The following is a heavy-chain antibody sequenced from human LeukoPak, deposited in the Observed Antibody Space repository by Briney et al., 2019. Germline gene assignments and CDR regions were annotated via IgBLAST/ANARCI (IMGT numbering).Heavy chain of an antibody. CDR1: GSTFSSYA. Sequence: GGSLRLSCAGSGSTFSSYAMSWVRQAPGKGLVWVSRINSDGSSTSYADSVKGRFTISRDNAKNTLYLQMNSLRAEDTAVYYCARAPRCSGGSCPTYYFDYWGQGTLVTVSS. J-gene: IGHJ4*02. D-gene: IGHD2-15*01. CDR3: ARAPRCSGGSCPTYYFDY. CDR2: INSDGSST. V-gene: IGHV3-74*01.